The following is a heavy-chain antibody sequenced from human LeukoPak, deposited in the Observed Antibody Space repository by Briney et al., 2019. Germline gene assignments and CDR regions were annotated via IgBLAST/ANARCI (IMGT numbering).Heavy chain of an antibody. CDR3: ARVLGMRYSYGYVKFDY. D-gene: IGHD5-18*01. J-gene: IGHJ4*02. Sequence: SETLSLTCAVSGGSISSSNWWSWVRQPPGKGLEWIGEINHSGSTNYNPSLKSRVTISVDTSKNQFSLKLSSVTAADTAVYYCARVLGMRYSYGYVKFDYWGQGTLVTVSS. CDR1: GGSISSSNW. CDR2: INHSGST. V-gene: IGHV4-4*02.